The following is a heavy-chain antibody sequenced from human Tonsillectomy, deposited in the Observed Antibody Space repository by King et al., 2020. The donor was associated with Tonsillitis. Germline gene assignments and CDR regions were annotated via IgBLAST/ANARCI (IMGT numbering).Heavy chain of an antibody. J-gene: IGHJ4*02. D-gene: IGHD6-13*01. CDR3: ARADIVSSSWYMVY. CDR1: VGTFSSYG. V-gene: IGHV1-69*01. CDR2: IIPSYGTV. Sequence: QLVQSGAEVKKPGSAVKVSCKASVGTFSSYGSSWVRQAPGQGREWMGGIIPSYGTVNYAQKFEGRVTITVDESASTAYMELSSLRFEDTAVYFCARADIVSSSWYMVYWGQGTLITVSS.